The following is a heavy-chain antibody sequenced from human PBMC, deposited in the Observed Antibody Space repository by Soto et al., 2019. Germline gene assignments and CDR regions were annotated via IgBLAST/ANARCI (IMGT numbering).Heavy chain of an antibody. CDR2: IYYSGST. CDR3: AVSRDGYSMDV. J-gene: IGHJ6*02. CDR1: GGSISSGGYY. D-gene: IGHD2-2*01. Sequence: QVQLQESGPGLVKPSQTLSLTCSVSGGSISSGGYYWSWIRQHPGKGLEWIGYIYYSGSTYYNPSLKSRVTISVDTSKDQFSLKLSSVTAADTAVYYCAVSRDGYSMDVWGQGTTVTVSS. V-gene: IGHV4-31*03.